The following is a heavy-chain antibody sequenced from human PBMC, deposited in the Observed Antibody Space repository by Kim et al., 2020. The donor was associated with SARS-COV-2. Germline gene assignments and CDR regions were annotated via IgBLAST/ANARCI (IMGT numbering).Heavy chain of an antibody. J-gene: IGHJ6*02. CDR3: ARDPPLTTVTTYGMDV. CDR2: IIPIFGTA. D-gene: IGHD4-17*01. CDR1: GGTFSSYA. Sequence: SVKVSCKASGGTFSSYAISWVRQAPGQGLEWMGGIIPIFGTANYAQKFQGRVTITADESTSTAYMELSSLRSEDTAVYYCARDPPLTTVTTYGMDVWGQGTTVTVSS. V-gene: IGHV1-69*13.